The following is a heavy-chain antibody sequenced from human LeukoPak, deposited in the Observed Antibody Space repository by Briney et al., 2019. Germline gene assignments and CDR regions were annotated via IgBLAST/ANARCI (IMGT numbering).Heavy chain of an antibody. CDR1: GYTFTTYA. J-gene: IGHJ4*02. D-gene: IGHD1-26*01. CDR2: INVGNGNT. CDR3: ASSATATTDFDY. V-gene: IGHV1-3*01. Sequence: ASVKVSCKASGYTFTTYAIHWVRQAPGQRLEWMGRINVGNGNTEYSQKFQGRVTITTDESTSTAYMELSSLRSEDTAVYYCASSATATTDFDYWGQGTLVTVSS.